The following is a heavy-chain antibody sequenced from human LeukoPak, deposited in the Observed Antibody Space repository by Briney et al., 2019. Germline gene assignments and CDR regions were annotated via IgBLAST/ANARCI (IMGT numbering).Heavy chain of an antibody. V-gene: IGHV3-53*01. J-gene: IGHJ6*03. CDR2: IYSGGDT. CDR3: ARNLGYQTQNYYYYYMDV. CDR1: GFTVSSNY. D-gene: IGHD3-22*01. Sequence: TGGSLTLSCAASGFTVSSNYMSWVRQAPGKGLEWVSVIYSGGDTYYADSVQGRFTISRDKSKNTLYLQMNSVRAEDTAVYYCARNLGYQTQNYYYYYMDVWGKGTTVTVSS.